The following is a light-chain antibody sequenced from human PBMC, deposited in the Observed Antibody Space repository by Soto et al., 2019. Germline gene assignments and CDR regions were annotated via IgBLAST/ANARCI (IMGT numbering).Light chain of an antibody. CDR1: SSDVGYYNY. Sequence: QSVLTQPASVSGSPGQSITMSCTGTSSDVGYYNYVSWYQLHPGKAPKLMIYDVSNRPSGISNRFSGSKSGNAASLTISGLQAEDEADYYCSSYTGSNTYVFGTGTKLTVL. CDR2: DVS. J-gene: IGLJ1*01. CDR3: SSYTGSNTYV. V-gene: IGLV2-14*03.